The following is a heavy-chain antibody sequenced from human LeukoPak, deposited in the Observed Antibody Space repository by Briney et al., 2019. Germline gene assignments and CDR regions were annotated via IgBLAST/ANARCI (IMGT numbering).Heavy chain of an antibody. CDR1: GYSISSGYY. CDR2: IYHSGST. J-gene: IGHJ4*02. Sequence: SETLSLTCTVSGYSISSGYYWGWIRQPPGKGLEWIGNIYHSGSTYYSPSLKSRVTISVDTSKNHFSLKLSSVAAADTAVYYCTRDVPRSAGYPDNWGQGTLVTVSS. D-gene: IGHD2-15*01. CDR3: TRDVPRSAGYPDN. V-gene: IGHV4-38-2*02.